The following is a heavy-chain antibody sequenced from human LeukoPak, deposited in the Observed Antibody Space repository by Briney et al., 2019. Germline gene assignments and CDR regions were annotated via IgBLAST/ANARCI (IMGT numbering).Heavy chain of an antibody. CDR3: ATWAFYHNLDV. CDR1: GFTIGPYA. Sequence: GGSLRLSCAASGFTIGPYAMYWVRQGPGRGLEWVSVIKADGSGTFYADSVRGRFTTSRDSSKNSLYLQMNSLTSEDTALYYCATWAFYHNLDVWGQGTTAIVSS. J-gene: IGHJ6*02. CDR2: IKADGSGT. V-gene: IGHV3-43*02. D-gene: IGHD2/OR15-2a*01.